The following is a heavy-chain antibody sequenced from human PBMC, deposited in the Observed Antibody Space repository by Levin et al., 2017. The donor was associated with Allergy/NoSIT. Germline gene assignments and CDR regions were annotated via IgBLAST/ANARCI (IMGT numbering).Heavy chain of an antibody. Sequence: ASVKVSCKASGYTFTSYGISWVRQAPGQGLEWMGWISAYNGNTNYAQKLQGRVTMTTDTSTSTAYMELRSLRSDDTAVYYCARDERPYSSSGGLVDVWGKGTTVTVSS. CDR2: ISAYNGNT. CDR3: ARDERPYSSSGGLVDV. CDR1: GYTFTSYG. V-gene: IGHV1-18*01. J-gene: IGHJ6*04. D-gene: IGHD6-13*01.